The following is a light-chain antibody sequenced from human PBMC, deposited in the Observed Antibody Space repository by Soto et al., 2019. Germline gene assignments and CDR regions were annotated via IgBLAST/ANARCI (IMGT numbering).Light chain of an antibody. CDR2: EVN. Sequence: QSALTQPASLSGSPGQSITISCTGTSSDIGAYDYVSWFQQHPGKAPKLMISEVNNRPSGVSNRFSGSKSGNTAYLTISGLQVEDEADYYCSSYAGSNNFAVFGGGTKLTVL. J-gene: IGLJ3*02. V-gene: IGLV2-14*01. CDR1: SSDIGAYDY. CDR3: SSYAGSNNFAV.